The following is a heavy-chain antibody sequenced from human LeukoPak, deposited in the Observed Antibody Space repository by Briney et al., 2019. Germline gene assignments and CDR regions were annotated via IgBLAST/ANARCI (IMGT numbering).Heavy chain of an antibody. Sequence: GGSLGLSCSASGFTFSSYAMPWVRQAPGKGLEYFSPISSNGGSTYYADSVKGRFTISRDNSKNTLYLQMSSLRAEDTAVYYCVKDLAVAGFTNWFDPWGQGTLVTVPS. CDR2: ISSNGGST. J-gene: IGHJ5*02. D-gene: IGHD6-19*01. V-gene: IGHV3-64D*06. CDR1: GFTFSSYA. CDR3: VKDLAVAGFTNWFDP.